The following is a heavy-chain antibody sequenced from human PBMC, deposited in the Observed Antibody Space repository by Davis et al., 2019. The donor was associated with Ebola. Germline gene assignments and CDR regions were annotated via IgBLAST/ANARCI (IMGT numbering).Heavy chain of an antibody. Sequence: ASVKVSCKVFGYTLSEYSMHWVRQAPGGGLEWMGGFDPVDGGHRYAQKWQGRVPMTEDTLTNTAYMELTRLTSEDTTVYYRARDVMITFGGVIVETYYFDYWGQGTLVTVSS. V-gene: IGHV1-24*01. J-gene: IGHJ4*02. CDR2: FDPVDGGH. CDR1: GYTLSEYS. CDR3: ARDVMITFGGVIVETYYFDY. D-gene: IGHD3-16*02.